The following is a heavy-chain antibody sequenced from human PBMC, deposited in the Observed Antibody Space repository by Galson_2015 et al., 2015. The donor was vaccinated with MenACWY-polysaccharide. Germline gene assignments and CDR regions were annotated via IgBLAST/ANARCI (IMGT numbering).Heavy chain of an antibody. V-gene: IGHV5-51*01. Sequence: QSGAEVKKPGDSLKISCKGSGYNFKTHWIAWLRQMPGKGLEWMAIMWPDESDIRYRPSLQGQFTISADASVNTAYLQWSSLSASDTAIYYCARGPSSGYYFLGFDVWGQGTTVTVSS. J-gene: IGHJ6*02. CDR2: MWPDESDI. CDR3: ARGPSSGYYFLGFDV. CDR1: GYNFKTHW. D-gene: IGHD3-22*01.